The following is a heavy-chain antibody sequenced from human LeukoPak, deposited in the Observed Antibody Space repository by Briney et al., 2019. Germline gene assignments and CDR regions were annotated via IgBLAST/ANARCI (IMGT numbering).Heavy chain of an antibody. CDR1: GGSISSGGYS. V-gene: IGHV4-31*03. CDR2: IYYSGST. D-gene: IGHD2/OR15-2a*01. Sequence: PSQTLSLTCTVSGGSISSGGYSWSWIRQHPGKGLEWIGYIYYSGSTYYNPSLKSRVTISVDTSKNQFSLKLSSVTAADTAVYYCARGNRNWFDPWGQGTLVTVSS. CDR3: ARGNRNWFDP. J-gene: IGHJ5*02.